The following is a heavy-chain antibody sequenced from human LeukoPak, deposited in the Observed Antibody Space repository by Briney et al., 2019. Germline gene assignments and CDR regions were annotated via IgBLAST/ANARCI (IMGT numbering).Heavy chain of an antibody. V-gene: IGHV4-59*01. Sequence: SETLSLTCTVSGGSISSYYWGWIRQPPGKGLEWVGYIYYSGSTNYNPSLKSRVTISVDTSKNQFSLKLSSVTAADTAVYYCARQVPGLYDSSGYLEFDYWGQGTLVTVSS. D-gene: IGHD3-22*01. J-gene: IGHJ4*02. CDR1: GGSISSYY. CDR2: IYYSGST. CDR3: ARQVPGLYDSSGYLEFDY.